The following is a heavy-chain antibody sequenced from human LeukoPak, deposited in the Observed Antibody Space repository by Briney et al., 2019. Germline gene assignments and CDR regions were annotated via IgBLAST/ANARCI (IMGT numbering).Heavy chain of an antibody. J-gene: IGHJ6*02. Sequence: PSETLSLTCTVSGGSISSGDYYWSWIRQPPGKGLEWIGYIYYSGSTYYNPSPKSRLTISVDTSKNQFSLKLSSVTAADTAVYYCARDFPYYYNYGMDVWGQGTTVTVSS. CDR1: GGSISSGDYY. CDR2: IYYSGST. CDR3: ARDFPYYYNYGMDV. V-gene: IGHV4-30-4*01.